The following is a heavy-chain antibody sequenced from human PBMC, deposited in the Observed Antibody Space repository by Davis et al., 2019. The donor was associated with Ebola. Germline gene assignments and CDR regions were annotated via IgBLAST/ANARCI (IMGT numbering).Heavy chain of an antibody. CDR1: GGTFSSYA. Sequence: SVKVSCKASGGTFSSYAISWVRQAPGQGLEWMGRIIPILGIANYAQKFQGRVTITADKSTSTAYMELSSLRSEDTAVYYCARESGYSYGYPDMDVWGQGTTVTVSS. D-gene: IGHD5-18*01. CDR2: IIPILGIA. J-gene: IGHJ6*02. V-gene: IGHV1-69*04. CDR3: ARESGYSYGYPDMDV.